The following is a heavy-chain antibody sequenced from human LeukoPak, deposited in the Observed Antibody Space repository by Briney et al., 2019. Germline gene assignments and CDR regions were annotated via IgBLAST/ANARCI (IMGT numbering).Heavy chain of an antibody. V-gene: IGHV4-59*01. Sequence: SETLSLTCTVSGGSISSYYWSWIRQPPGKGLGWIGYIYYSGSTNYNPSLKSRVTISVDTSKNQFSLRLNSVTAADTAVYYCARDRGYGYGNFQHWGQGTLVTVSS. D-gene: IGHD5-18*01. CDR2: IYYSGST. CDR3: ARDRGYGYGNFQH. J-gene: IGHJ1*01. CDR1: GGSISSYY.